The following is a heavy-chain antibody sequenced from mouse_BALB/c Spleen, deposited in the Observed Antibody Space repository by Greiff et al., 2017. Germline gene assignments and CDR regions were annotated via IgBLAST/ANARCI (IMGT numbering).Heavy chain of an antibody. CDR1: GFNIKDTY. V-gene: IGHV14-3*02. J-gene: IGHJ3*01. D-gene: IGHD2-4*01. CDR2: IDPANGNT. CDR3: ARPYDCDGGGFAY. Sequence: VQLQQSGAELVKPGASVKLSCTASGFNIKDTYMHWVKQRPEQGLEWIGRIDPANGNTKYDPKFQGKATITADTSSNTAYLQLSSLTSEDTAVYYCARPYDCDGGGFAYWGQGTLVTVSA.